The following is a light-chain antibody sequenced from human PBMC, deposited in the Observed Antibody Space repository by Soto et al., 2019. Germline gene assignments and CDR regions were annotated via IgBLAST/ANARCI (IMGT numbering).Light chain of an antibody. CDR3: QSYASSLSV. CDR2: GNS. Sequence: QSVLTQPPSVSGAPGQRVTISCTGSSSNIGAGYDVHWYQQLPGTAPKLLIYGNSNRPSGVPDRFSGSKSGTSASLAITGLQAEDEADYYCQSYASSLSVFGTGTKLT. J-gene: IGLJ1*01. CDR1: SSNIGAGYD. V-gene: IGLV1-40*01.